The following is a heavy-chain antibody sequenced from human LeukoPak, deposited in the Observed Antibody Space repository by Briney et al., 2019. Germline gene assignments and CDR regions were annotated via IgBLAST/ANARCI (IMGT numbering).Heavy chain of an antibody. V-gene: IGHV4-61*02. D-gene: IGHD5-18*01. J-gene: IGHJ3*02. CDR1: GGSISSGSYY. CDR3: AGIQLWLGAFDI. Sequence: SETLSLTCTVSGGSISSGSYYWSWIRQPAGKGLEWIGRIYTSGSTNYNPSLKSRVTISVDTSKNQFSLKLSSVTAADTAVYYCAGIQLWLGAFDIWGQGTMVTVSS. CDR2: IYTSGST.